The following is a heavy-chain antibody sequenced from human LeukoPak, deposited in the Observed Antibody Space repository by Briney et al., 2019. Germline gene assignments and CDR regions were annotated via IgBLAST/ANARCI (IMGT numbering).Heavy chain of an antibody. CDR2: TKPDGSAE. V-gene: IGHV3-7*03. CDR1: GFTFRNYW. CDR3: AKDVEVYSGSYFYYYYGMDV. J-gene: IGHJ6*02. Sequence: GGSLRLSCAASGFTFRNYWMGWVRQAPGKGLEWVANTKPDGSAEYYADSVKGRFTISRDNSKNTLYLQMNSLRAEDTAVYYCAKDVEVYSGSYFYYYYGMDVWGQGTTVTVSS. D-gene: IGHD1-26*01.